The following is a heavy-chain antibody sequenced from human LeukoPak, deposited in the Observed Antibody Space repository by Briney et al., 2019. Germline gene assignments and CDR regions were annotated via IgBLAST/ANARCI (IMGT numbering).Heavy chain of an antibody. CDR1: GFTFSSYW. V-gene: IGHV3-48*04. D-gene: IGHD6-19*01. CDR2: ISSSGSTI. J-gene: IGHJ4*02. Sequence: GGSLRLSCAASGFTFSSYWMNWVRQAPGKGLEWVSYISSSGSTIYYADSVKGRFTISRDNAKNSLYLQMNSLRAEDTAVYYCARDIAVAGPVLDYWGQGTLVTVSS. CDR3: ARDIAVAGPVLDY.